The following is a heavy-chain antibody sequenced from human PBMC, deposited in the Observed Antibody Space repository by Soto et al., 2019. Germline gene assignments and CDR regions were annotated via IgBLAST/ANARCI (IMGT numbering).Heavy chain of an antibody. D-gene: IGHD2-15*01. J-gene: IGHJ4*02. CDR3: AREPYGGSPYFDY. CDR1: GFTFNSLS. CDR2: ISHDGRVT. V-gene: IGHV3-30*04. Sequence: QVQLVESGGGMVQPGTSLRLSCAASGFTFNSLSLHWVRQRPDKGLEWVAVISHDGRVTFYADFVKGRFTVSRDNSKNAIYLQVTSLRAEDAAVYYCAREPYGGSPYFDYGGQGTLVTVSS.